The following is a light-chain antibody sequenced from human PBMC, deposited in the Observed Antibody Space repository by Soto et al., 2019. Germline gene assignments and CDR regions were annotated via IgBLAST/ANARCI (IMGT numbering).Light chain of an antibody. CDR1: SSNIGSNT. J-gene: IGLJ1*01. Sequence: QSVLTQPPSASGTPGQRVTISCSGSSSNIGSNTVNWYQQLPGTAPKLLIYSNNQRPSGVPDRFSGSMSGTSASLAISGLQSEDQAHYYCAAWDDSLKGYVYGTGTKLTVL. V-gene: IGLV1-44*01. CDR2: SNN. CDR3: AAWDDSLKGYV.